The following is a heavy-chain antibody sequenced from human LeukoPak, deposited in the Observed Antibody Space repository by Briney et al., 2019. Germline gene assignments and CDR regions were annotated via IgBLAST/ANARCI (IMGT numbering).Heavy chain of an antibody. V-gene: IGHV3-73*01. CDR1: EFTFSGSA. J-gene: IGHJ4*02. CDR2: IRSKANNYAT. Sequence: PGGSLKLSCEASEFTFSGSAMHWVRQASGRGLEWLGRIRSKANNYATAYAASVKGRFTISRDDSKNTAYLQMNSLKTEDTAVYYCPTGPFDYWGQGTPVTVSS. CDR3: PTGPFDY.